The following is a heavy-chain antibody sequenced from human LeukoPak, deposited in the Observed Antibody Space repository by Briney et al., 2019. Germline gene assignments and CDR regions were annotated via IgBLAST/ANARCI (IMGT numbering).Heavy chain of an antibody. V-gene: IGHV3-21*05. CDR2: ISSSSSYT. CDR3: ARGGVDSSGYRFDY. Sequence: GGSLRLSCAASGFTFSSYAMTWVRQAPGKGLEWVSYISSSSSYTNYADSVKGRFTISRDNAKNSLYLQMNRLRAEDTAVYYCARGGVDSSGYRFDYWGQGTLVTVSS. J-gene: IGHJ4*02. CDR1: GFTFSSYA. D-gene: IGHD3-22*01.